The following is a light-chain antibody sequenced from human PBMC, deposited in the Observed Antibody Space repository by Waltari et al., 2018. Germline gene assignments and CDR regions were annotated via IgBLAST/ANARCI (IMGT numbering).Light chain of an antibody. CDR2: EVS. CDR3: SSYAGRDKLL. Sequence: QSALTQLPSASGSPGQSVTLSCSGTSTALTTYNYVSWYQHHPGRAPKLLIYEVSKRPSGVPARFSGSKSGNTASLTVSGLQTEDEAVYYCSSYAGRDKLLFGGGTKLTVL. CDR1: STALTTYNY. J-gene: IGLJ2*01. V-gene: IGLV2-8*01.